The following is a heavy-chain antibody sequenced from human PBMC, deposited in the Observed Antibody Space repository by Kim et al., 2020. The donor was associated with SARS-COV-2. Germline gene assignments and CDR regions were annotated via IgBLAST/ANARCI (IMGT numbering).Heavy chain of an antibody. V-gene: IGHV3-74*01. J-gene: IGHJ4*02. D-gene: IGHD3-9*01. CDR3: AHFGFDWPLSL. CDR2: ISNDGSFT. Sequence: GGSLRLSCEGSGYIFSHYWMHWVRQAPGKGLEWVSRISNDGSFTGHADSVKGRFTISRDNAENTLYLQMNSLRVEDTAVYYCAHFGFDWPLSLWGRGTLVTVSS. CDR1: GYIFSHYW.